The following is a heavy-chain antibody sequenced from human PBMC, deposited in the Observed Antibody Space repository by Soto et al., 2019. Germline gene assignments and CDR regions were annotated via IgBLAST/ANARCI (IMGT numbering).Heavy chain of an antibody. CDR1: GGSISSSSYY. D-gene: IGHD2-21*01. Sequence: PSETLSLTCTVSGGSISSSSYYWGWIRQPPGKGLEWIGSIYYSGSTYYNPSLKSRVTISVDTTKNQFSLKLSSVTAADTAVYYCARQIASQHKIDYWGQGTLVTVSS. J-gene: IGHJ4*02. CDR3: ARQIASQHKIDY. V-gene: IGHV4-39*01. CDR2: IYYSGST.